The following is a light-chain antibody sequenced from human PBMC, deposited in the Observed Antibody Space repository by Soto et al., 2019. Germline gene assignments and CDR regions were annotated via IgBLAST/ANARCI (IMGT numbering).Light chain of an antibody. CDR3: RSYTSTDTPFV. Sequence: QSALAQPSSVSGSPGQSITISCTGTSTDVGGYNYVSWYQHHPGKGPKLIIYEVSNRPSGVSDRFSGSKSGNKASLIISNLEAEDESDYYCRSYTSTDTPFVSVTGTKVTVL. V-gene: IGLV2-14*01. CDR1: STDVGGYNY. J-gene: IGLJ1*01. CDR2: EVS.